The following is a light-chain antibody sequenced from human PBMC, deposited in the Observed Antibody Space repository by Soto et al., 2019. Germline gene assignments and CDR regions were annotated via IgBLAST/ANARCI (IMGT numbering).Light chain of an antibody. CDR1: QSVGSY. V-gene: IGKV3-11*01. CDR2: DAS. J-gene: IGKJ5*01. CDR3: QQRSNWPPVT. Sequence: EIVLTQSPATLSLSPGERATLSCRASQSVGSYLAWYQQKPGQAPSLLIYDASLRASGIPARFSGSGSGTDFTLPISSLAPEDFAVYYCQQRSNWPPVTFGQGTRLEIK.